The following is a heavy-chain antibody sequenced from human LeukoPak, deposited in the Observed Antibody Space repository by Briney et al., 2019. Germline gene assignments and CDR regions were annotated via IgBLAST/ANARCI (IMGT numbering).Heavy chain of an antibody. CDR1: GFTFSSYA. CDR3: AKAVGYSYDLDAFDI. CDR2: ISGSGGST. D-gene: IGHD5-18*01. Sequence: GGSLRLSCAASGFTFSSYAMSWVRQAPGKGLEWVSAISGSGGSTYYADSVKGRFTISRDSSKNTLYLQMNSLRAEDTAVYYCAKAVGYSYDLDAFDIWGQGTMVTVSS. J-gene: IGHJ3*02. V-gene: IGHV3-23*01.